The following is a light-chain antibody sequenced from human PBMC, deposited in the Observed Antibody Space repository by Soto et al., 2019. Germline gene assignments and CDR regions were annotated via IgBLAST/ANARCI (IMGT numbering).Light chain of an antibody. CDR2: SNN. V-gene: IGLV1-47*02. CDR1: SSNIGRNL. Sequence: QPVLTQPPSASGTPGQKVTIFCSGSSSNIGRNLVSWYQQLPGTAPKLLIYSNNQRPSGVPDRFSGSKSGTSASLAISGLRSEDEADYYCAAWDDSRRGVFGGGTKLTVL. J-gene: IGLJ3*02. CDR3: AAWDDSRRGV.